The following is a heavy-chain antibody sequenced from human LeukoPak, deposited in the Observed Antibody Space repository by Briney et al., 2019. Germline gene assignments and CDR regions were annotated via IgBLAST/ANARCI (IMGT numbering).Heavy chain of an antibody. Sequence: SETLSLTCTVSGGSISSSSYYWGWIRQPPGKGLEWIGSIYYSGSTYYNPSLKSRVTISVDTSKNQFSLKLSSVTAADTAVYYCASLEYWDNAFDIWGQGTMVTVSS. J-gene: IGHJ3*02. D-gene: IGHD2/OR15-2a*01. CDR2: IYYSGST. CDR3: ASLEYWDNAFDI. CDR1: GGSISSSSYY. V-gene: IGHV4-39*01.